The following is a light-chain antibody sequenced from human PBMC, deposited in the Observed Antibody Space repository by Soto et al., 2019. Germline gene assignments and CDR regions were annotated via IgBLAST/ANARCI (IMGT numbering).Light chain of an antibody. CDR2: EVS. CDR1: SSNVGGYNY. J-gene: IGLJ3*02. V-gene: IGLV2-14*01. CDR3: SSYAGNNIWV. Sequence: QSVLTQPASVSGSPGQSITISCTGTSSNVGGYNYVSWYQQHPGKAPKLMIYEVSNRPSGVSNRFSGSKSGITASLTVSGLQAEDEAVYYCSSYAGNNIWVFGGGTKVTVL.